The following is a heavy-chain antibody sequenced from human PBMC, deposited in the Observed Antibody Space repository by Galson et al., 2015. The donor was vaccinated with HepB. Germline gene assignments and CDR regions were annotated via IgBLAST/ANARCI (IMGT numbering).Heavy chain of an antibody. J-gene: IGHJ4*02. CDR2: LSGSGNYT. Sequence: SLRLSCAASGFTFSNYAISWVRQAPGKGLEWVSTLSGSGNYTYYADSVKSRFTISRDNSKNALYLQMNSLRAEDTAVYYCAKHPYSNGYWGQGTLVIVSS. CDR3: AKHPYSNGY. V-gene: IGHV3-23*01. CDR1: GFTFSNYA. D-gene: IGHD2-15*01.